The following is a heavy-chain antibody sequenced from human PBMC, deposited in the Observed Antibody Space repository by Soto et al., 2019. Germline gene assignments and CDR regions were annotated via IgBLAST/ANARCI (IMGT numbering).Heavy chain of an antibody. J-gene: IGHJ4*02. CDR1: GFTFSSYA. Sequence: EVQLLESGGGLVQPGGSLRLSCAASGFTFSSYAMSWVRQAPGKGLEWVSTISSSGGSTYYADSVKGRFTISRDNSKNPLYLQMNSLRAKDTAVYYCAKVGGDYVSGSDPFWYWGQGTLVTVSS. CDR3: AKVGGDYVSGSDPFWY. CDR2: ISSSGGST. D-gene: IGHD3-10*01. V-gene: IGHV3-23*01.